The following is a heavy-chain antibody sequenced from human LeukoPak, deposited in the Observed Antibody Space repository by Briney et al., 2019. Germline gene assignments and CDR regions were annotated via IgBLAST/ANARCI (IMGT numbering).Heavy chain of an antibody. CDR3: ATPLDYYDSSGYHQGGD. CDR1: GFTFSSYW. D-gene: IGHD3-22*01. Sequence: PGGSLRLSCAASGFTFSSYWMTWVRQAPEKGLEWVANIKQDGSEKNYVNSVKGRFITSRDNAKNSLYLQMNSLRVEDTAVYYCATPLDYYDSSGYHQGGDWGQGTLVTVSS. V-gene: IGHV3-7*03. J-gene: IGHJ4*02. CDR2: IKQDGSEK.